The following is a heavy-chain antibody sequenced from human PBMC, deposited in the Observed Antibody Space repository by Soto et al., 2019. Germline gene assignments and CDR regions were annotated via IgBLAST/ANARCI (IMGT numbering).Heavy chain of an antibody. D-gene: IGHD6-13*01. Sequence: QLQLQESGPGLVKPSETLSLTCTVSAGSISSSNYYWGWIRQPPGKGLEWIGSIFYNGFTYYSPSLKSRVTVSIDTPKNRCSLRLSYVTAADTAVYYCARDYRSSPRRTRGIKWFYSWGQGTMVTVSS. V-gene: IGHV4-39*02. CDR2: IFYNGFT. CDR3: ARDYRSSPRRTRGIKWFYS. J-gene: IGHJ5*01. CDR1: AGSISSSNYY.